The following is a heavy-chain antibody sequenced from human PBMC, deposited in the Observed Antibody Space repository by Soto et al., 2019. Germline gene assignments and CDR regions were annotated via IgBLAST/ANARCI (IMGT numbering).Heavy chain of an antibody. V-gene: IGHV1-46*01. CDR2: INPSNGST. D-gene: IGHD3-10*01. CDR3: ARRPRLLWFGELLPINWFDP. CDR1: GYTFTNYN. J-gene: IGHJ5*02. Sequence: ASVKVSCKASGYTFTNYNMHWVRQAPGQGLEWMGMINPSNGSTRYSQKFQGRVTITRDTSASTAYMELSSLRSEDTAVYYCARRPRLLWFGELLPINWFDPWGQGTLVTVSS.